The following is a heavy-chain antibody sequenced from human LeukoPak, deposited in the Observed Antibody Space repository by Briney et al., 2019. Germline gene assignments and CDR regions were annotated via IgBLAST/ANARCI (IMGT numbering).Heavy chain of an antibody. D-gene: IGHD6-19*01. V-gene: IGHV3-21*01. CDR2: ISTSSSSSYI. CDR3: ARGGISGWYDY. CDR1: GFTFSSYH. Sequence: GGSLRLSCVVSGFTFSSYHMNWVRQAPGKGLEWVSSISTSSSSSYIYYADSVTGRFTISRDNAKNSLYLQMNSLRAEDTAVYYCARGGISGWYDYWGQGTLVTVSS. J-gene: IGHJ4*02.